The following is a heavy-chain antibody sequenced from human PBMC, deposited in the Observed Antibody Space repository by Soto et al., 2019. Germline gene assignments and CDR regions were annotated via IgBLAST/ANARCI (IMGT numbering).Heavy chain of an antibody. J-gene: IGHJ6*02. D-gene: IGHD7-27*01. Sequence: QVQLVQSGAEVKKPGSSVKVSCKASGGTFSSYAISWVRQAPGQGLEWMGGIIPIFGTANYAQKFQGRVTITEIESTSTAYVELGSLRSEATGVYSCASVAFWGPGGDYYYGMDVWGQGSTVTVSS. CDR3: ASVAFWGPGGDYYYGMDV. CDR1: GGTFSSYA. V-gene: IGHV1-69*12. CDR2: IIPIFGTA.